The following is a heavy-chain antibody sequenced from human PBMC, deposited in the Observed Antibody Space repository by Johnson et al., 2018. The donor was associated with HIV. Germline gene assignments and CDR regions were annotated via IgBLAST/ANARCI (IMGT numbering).Heavy chain of an antibody. V-gene: IGHV3-66*02. CDR1: GLTFSNAW. CDR2: IFSVGNT. CDR3: ANFGVGTYGFDI. Sequence: VQLVESGGGLVKPGGSLRLPCAASGLTFSNAWMSWVRQAPGKGLEWVSLIFSVGNTYYADSVKDRFTISRDNSKKTLYLQMNSLRAEDTAVYYCANFGVGTYGFDIWGQGTMVTVSS. J-gene: IGHJ3*02. D-gene: IGHD3-3*01.